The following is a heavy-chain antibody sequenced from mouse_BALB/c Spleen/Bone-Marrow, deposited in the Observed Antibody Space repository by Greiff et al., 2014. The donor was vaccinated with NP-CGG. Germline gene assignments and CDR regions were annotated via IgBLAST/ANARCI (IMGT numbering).Heavy chain of an antibody. V-gene: IGHV1-5*01. CDR3: TVPYGNCVGYYAMDY. CDR2: IYPGNSDT. Sequence: EVQLQQSGTVLARPGASVKMSCKASGYTFTSYWMHWVKQRPGQGLEWIGAIYPGNSDTSYNQKFKGKAKLTAVTSTSTAYMELSSLTNEVSAVYYCTVPYGNCVGYYAMDYWGQGTSVTVSS. CDR1: GYTFTSYW. D-gene: IGHD2-1*01. J-gene: IGHJ4*01.